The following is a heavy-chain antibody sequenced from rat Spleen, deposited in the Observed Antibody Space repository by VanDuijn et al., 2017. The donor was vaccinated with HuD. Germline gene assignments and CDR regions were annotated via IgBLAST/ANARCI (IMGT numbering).Heavy chain of an antibody. V-gene: IGHV5-7*01. CDR2: IIYDGSST. Sequence: EVQLVESGGGLVQPGRSLILSCVVSGFTFSDYAMAWVRQSPKKGLEWVATIIYDGSSTYYRDSVKGRFTTSRDNAKSTLYLQMDSLRSEDTATYYCGKDMNYYSTYPFYVMGAWGQGASVTVSS. D-gene: IGHD1-2*01. CDR1: GFTFSDYA. J-gene: IGHJ4*01. CDR3: GKDMNYYSTYPFYVMGA.